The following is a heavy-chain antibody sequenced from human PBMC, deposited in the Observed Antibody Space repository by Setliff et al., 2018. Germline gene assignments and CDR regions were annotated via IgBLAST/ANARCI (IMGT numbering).Heavy chain of an antibody. CDR2: IIPIFGTA. V-gene: IGHV1-69*05. D-gene: IGHD1-1*01. CDR1: GGTFSSYA. CDR3: ARGRLERHL. J-gene: IGHJ4*02. Sequence: GASVKVSCKASGGTFSSYAISWVRQAPGQGLEWMGGIIPIFGTANYAQKFQGRVTMTRNTSISTAYMELSSLRSEDTAVYYCARGRLERHLWGQGTLVTVSS.